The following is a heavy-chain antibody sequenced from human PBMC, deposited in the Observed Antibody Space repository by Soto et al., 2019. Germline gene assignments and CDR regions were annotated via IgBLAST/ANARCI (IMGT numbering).Heavy chain of an antibody. Sequence: ASVKVSCKVSGYTLTELSMHWVRQAPGKGLEWMGGFDPEDGETIYAQKFQGRVTMTEDTSTDTAYMELSSLRSEDTAVYYCAATRYCSSTSCYSAFDIWGQGTMVTVSS. J-gene: IGHJ3*02. V-gene: IGHV1-24*01. CDR2: FDPEDGET. CDR3: AATRYCSSTSCYSAFDI. D-gene: IGHD2-2*01. CDR1: GYTLTELS.